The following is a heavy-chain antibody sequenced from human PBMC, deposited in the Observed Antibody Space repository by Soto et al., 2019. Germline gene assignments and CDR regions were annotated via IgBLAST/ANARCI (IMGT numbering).Heavy chain of an antibody. D-gene: IGHD2-8*01. CDR2: IKQDGSMK. J-gene: IGHJ4*02. Sequence: VQLVESGGGLVQPGGSLRLSCADSGFTFSSYWMSWVRQAPGKGLEWVANIKQDGSMKNHVDSVRGRFTISRDNAKNSLYLQMNGLRAEDTAVYYCARDANGGYFDSWGQGTLVTVSS. V-gene: IGHV3-7*01. CDR1: GFTFSSYW. CDR3: ARDANGGYFDS.